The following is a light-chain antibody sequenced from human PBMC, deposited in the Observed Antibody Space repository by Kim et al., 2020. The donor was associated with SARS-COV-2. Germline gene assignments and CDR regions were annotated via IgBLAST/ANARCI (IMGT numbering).Light chain of an antibody. CDR2: QDM. CDR1: NLGAKY. CDR3: QAWDRNTAYV. Sequence: SYELTQPPSVSVSPGQTASITCSGDNLGAKYVSWYQQKPGQSPVLVIYQDMQRPSGIPERFSGSNSGNTATLTISGTQAMDEADYYCQAWDRNTAYVFGTGTKVTVL. J-gene: IGLJ1*01. V-gene: IGLV3-1*01.